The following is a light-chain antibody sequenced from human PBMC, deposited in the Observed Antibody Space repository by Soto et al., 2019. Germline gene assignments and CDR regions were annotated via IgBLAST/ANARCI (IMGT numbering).Light chain of an antibody. CDR2: DTS. J-gene: IGKJ4*01. Sequence: EIVLTQSPATLSLSPGERATLSCRASQSVDKYLAWYQQKPGRAPRLLMYDTSIRATGIPARFSGSGSGTDLTLTLSSLEPEGFAVFYCPQRCNWPGHFGGGTKVEIK. CDR1: QSVDKY. CDR3: PQRCNWPGH. V-gene: IGKV3-11*01.